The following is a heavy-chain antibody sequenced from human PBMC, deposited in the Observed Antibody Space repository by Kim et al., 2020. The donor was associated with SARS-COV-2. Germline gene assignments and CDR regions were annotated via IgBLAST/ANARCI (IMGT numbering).Heavy chain of an antibody. CDR1: GFTFSSYG. Sequence: GGSLRLSCAASGFTFSSYGMHWVRQAPGKGLEWVAVISYDGSNKYYADSVKGRFTISRDNSKNTLYLQMNSLRVEDTAVYYCAKEKNSGRYYWFDPWGQGTLVTVSS. D-gene: IGHD1-26*01. CDR2: ISYDGSNK. CDR3: AKEKNSGRYYWFDP. V-gene: IGHV3-30*18. J-gene: IGHJ5*02.